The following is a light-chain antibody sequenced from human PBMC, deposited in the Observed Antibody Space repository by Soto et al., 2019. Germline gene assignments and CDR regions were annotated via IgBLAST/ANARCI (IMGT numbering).Light chain of an antibody. CDR1: SSDVGGYNY. Sequence: QSALTQPASVSGSPGQSITISCTGTSSDVGGYNYVSWYQQLPGKAPKLMIYEVSNRPSGVSNRFSGSKSGNTASLTISGLQAEDEADYYCSSYTGSGTPYVFGTGTKLTVL. V-gene: IGLV2-14*01. CDR3: SSYTGSGTPYV. CDR2: EVS. J-gene: IGLJ1*01.